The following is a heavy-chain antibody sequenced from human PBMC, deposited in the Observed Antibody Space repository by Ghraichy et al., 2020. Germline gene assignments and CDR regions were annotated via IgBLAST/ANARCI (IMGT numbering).Heavy chain of an antibody. CDR2: INPNSGGT. J-gene: IGHJ6*02. D-gene: IGHD4-17*01. CDR3: ARVKGDVDYEPYSYYGMDV. CDR1: GYTFTGYY. Sequence: ASVKVSCKASGYTFTGYYIHWVRQAPGQGLEWMGWINPNSGGTNYAQKFQGRVTMTRDTSISTAYMELSRLRSDDTAVYYCARVKGDVDYEPYSYYGMDVWGQGTTVTVAS. V-gene: IGHV1-2*02.